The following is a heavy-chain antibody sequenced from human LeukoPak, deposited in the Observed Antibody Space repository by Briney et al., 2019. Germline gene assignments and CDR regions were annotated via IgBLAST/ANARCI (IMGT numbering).Heavy chain of an antibody. V-gene: IGHV1-18*01. D-gene: IGHD6-13*01. Sequence: ASVKVSCKASGYTFTSYGISWVRQAPGQGLEWMGWISAYNGNTNYAQKLQGRVTMTTDTPTSTAYMELRSLRSDDTAVYYCARDRGYSSSWHYYYYYGMDVWGQGTTVTVSS. CDR2: ISAYNGNT. CDR1: GYTFTSYG. J-gene: IGHJ6*02. CDR3: ARDRGYSSSWHYYYYYGMDV.